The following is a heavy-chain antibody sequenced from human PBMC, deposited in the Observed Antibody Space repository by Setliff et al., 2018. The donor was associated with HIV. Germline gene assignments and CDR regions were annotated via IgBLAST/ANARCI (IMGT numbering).Heavy chain of an antibody. CDR2: IYYRGST. Sequence: SETLSLTCTVSGGSISSYYWSWIRQSPGKGLEWIGYIYYRGSTNYNPSLKSRVTISVDTSKNQFSLKLSSVTAVDTAVYYCARSYCGGDCYPDYWGQGTLVTVSS. D-gene: IGHD2-21*02. CDR1: GGSISSYY. CDR3: ARSYCGGDCYPDY. V-gene: IGHV4-59*01. J-gene: IGHJ4*02.